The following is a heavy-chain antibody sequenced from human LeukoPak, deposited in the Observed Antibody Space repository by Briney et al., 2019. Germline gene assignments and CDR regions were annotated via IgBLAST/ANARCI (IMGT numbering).Heavy chain of an antibody. J-gene: IGHJ3*02. CDR1: GFTFSSYW. Sequence: PGGSLRLSCAASGFTFSSYWMSWVRQAPGKGLEWVSAISGSGGSTYYADSVKGRFTISRDNSKNTLYLQMNSLRAEDTAVYYCANDGAYYDSTDAFDIWGQGTMVTVSS. D-gene: IGHD3-22*01. V-gene: IGHV3-23*01. CDR3: ANDGAYYDSTDAFDI. CDR2: ISGSGGST.